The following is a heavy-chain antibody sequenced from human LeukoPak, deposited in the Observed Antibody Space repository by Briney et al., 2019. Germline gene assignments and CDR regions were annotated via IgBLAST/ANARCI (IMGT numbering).Heavy chain of an antibody. J-gene: IGHJ4*02. D-gene: IGHD3/OR15-3a*01. CDR2: IYSGGST. Sequence: GGSLRLSCAASGFTVSSNYMSWVRQAPGKGLEWVSVIYSGGSTYYADSVKGRFTISRDNSKNTLYLQMNSLRAEDTAVYYCAKEAGLESYYFDYWGQGTLVTVSS. CDR1: GFTVSSNY. V-gene: IGHV3-66*01. CDR3: AKEAGLESYYFDY.